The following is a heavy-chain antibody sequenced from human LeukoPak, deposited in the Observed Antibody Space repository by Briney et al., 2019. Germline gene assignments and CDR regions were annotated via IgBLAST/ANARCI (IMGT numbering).Heavy chain of an antibody. Sequence: GGSLRLSCAACGFTFSSYWMSWVRQAPGKGLEWVANIKQDGSEKYYVDSVEGRFTISRDNAKNSLYLQMNSLRAEDTAVYYCARGNMTHYFDYWGQGTLVTVSS. CDR1: GFTFSSYW. V-gene: IGHV3-7*01. CDR3: ARGNMTHYFDY. D-gene: IGHD2/OR15-2a*01. J-gene: IGHJ4*02. CDR2: IKQDGSEK.